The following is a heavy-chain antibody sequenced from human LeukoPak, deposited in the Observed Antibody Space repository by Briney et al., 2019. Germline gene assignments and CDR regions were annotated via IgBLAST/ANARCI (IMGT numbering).Heavy chain of an antibody. D-gene: IGHD1-1*01. CDR3: ARTTSSYYYYTDV. V-gene: IGHV4-39*07. Sequence: SETLSLTCTVSGGSISSTSYYWGWIRQPPGKGLEWIGNIYYSGSTNYNPSLKSRVTISVDTSKNQFSLKLSSVTAADTAVYFCARTTSSYYYYTDVWGKGTTVTISS. CDR2: IYYSGST. CDR1: GGSISSTSYY. J-gene: IGHJ6*03.